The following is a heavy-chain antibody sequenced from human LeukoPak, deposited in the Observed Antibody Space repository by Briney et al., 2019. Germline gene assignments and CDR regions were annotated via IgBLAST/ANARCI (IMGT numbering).Heavy chain of an antibody. CDR3: ARSPRRSSGWLGGYYFDY. CDR1: GYTFTGYY. Sequence: ASVKVSCKASGYTFTGYYMHWVRQAPGQGLEWMGWINPNSGGTNYAQKFQGRVTMTRDTSISTAYMELSRLRSADTAVYYCARSPRRSSGWLGGYYFDYWGQGTLVTVSS. CDR2: INPNSGGT. D-gene: IGHD6-19*01. J-gene: IGHJ4*02. V-gene: IGHV1-2*02.